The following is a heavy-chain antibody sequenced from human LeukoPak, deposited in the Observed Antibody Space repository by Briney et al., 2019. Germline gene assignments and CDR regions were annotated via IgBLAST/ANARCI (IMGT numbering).Heavy chain of an antibody. J-gene: IGHJ5*01. CDR2: IYSGGTR. V-gene: IGHV3-66*01. D-gene: IGHD2-8*01. CDR1: GFAVRGNY. CDR3: ARGLMWGFES. Sequence: PGESLRFSCAVSGFAVRGNYISWVRQAPGKGLEWVSVIYSGGTRHYGDSVKDRFTISRDNSKNTVYLQMDSLRVEDTAVYYCARGLMWGFESWGQGTLVTVSS.